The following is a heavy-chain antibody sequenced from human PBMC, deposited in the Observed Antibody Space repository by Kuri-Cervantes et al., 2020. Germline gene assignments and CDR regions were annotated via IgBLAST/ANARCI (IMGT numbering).Heavy chain of an antibody. Sequence: GESLKISCAASGFTFSSYAMHWVRQAPGKGLEWVAVISYDGSNKYYADSVKGRFIISRDNAKNSLYLQMNSLRAEDTALYYCASHNNEYKYALGHWGQGTQVTVSS. J-gene: IGHJ4*02. V-gene: IGHV3-30-3*01. CDR2: ISYDGSNK. CDR1: GFTFSSYA. CDR3: ASHNNEYKYALGH. D-gene: IGHD2-8*01.